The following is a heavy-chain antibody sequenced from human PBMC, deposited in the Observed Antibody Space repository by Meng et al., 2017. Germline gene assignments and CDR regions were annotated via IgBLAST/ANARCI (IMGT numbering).Heavy chain of an antibody. J-gene: IGHJ4*01. CDR3: ARSGPFDCSGGSCYSLYYFDY. Sequence: LRLSCTVSGGSISSGGYYWSWIRQHPGKGLEWIGYIYYSGSTYYNPSLKSLVTISVDTSKNQFSLKLSSVTAADTAVYYCARSGPFDCSGGSCYSLYYFDYWGQGNLVNGAS. CDR1: GGSISSGGYY. D-gene: IGHD2-15*01. CDR2: IYYSGST. V-gene: IGHV4-31*01.